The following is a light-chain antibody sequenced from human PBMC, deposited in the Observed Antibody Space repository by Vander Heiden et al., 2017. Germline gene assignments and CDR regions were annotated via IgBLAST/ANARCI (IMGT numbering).Light chain of an antibody. J-gene: IGKJ4*01. CDR3: QKYNSAPSLT. CDR2: DAS. CDR1: QGISNF. Sequence: DIQMTQSPSSLSASVGDRITIICRPSQGISNFLAWYQQKPGKVPRLLIYDASTLKSGVPSRFTGSGSGADFTLTISSLQPEDVATYYCQKYNSAPSLTFGGGTKVEIK. V-gene: IGKV1-27*01.